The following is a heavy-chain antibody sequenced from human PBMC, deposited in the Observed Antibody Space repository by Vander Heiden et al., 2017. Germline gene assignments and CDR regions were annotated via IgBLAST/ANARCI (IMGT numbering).Heavy chain of an antibody. CDR2: MFHTGRT. D-gene: IGHD6-19*01. CDR1: GYSISSGSY. Sequence: QVQLQESSPGLVKPSETLSLTCAASGYSISSGSYWGWIRQPPGKGLEWIGGMFHTGRTYYNPSLKSRVAISVDTSKNQFSLKLNSVTAADTAIYYCARVRGAVAGTAPNVFDYWGQGTLVTVSS. CDR3: ARVRGAVAGTAPNVFDY. V-gene: IGHV4-38-2*01. J-gene: IGHJ4*02.